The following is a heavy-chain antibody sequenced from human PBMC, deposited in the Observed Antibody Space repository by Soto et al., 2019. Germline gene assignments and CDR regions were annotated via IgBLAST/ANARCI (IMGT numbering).Heavy chain of an antibody. D-gene: IGHD3-10*01. Sequence: SGTLSLTCAVSGGSIISTNWWSWVRQSPGKGLEWIGEIYHNGSPDYNPSLKSRVTISVDKSKNHVFLKLTSVTAADTAMYFCGRWLGTSYGMDVWGQGTAVTVSS. CDR1: GGSIISTNW. J-gene: IGHJ6*02. CDR3: GRWLGTSYGMDV. V-gene: IGHV4-4*02. CDR2: IYHNGSP.